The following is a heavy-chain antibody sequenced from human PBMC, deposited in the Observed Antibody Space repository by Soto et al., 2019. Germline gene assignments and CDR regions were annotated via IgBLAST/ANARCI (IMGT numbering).Heavy chain of an antibody. CDR1: GFTFSSYG. CDR2: ISYDGSNK. Sequence: VQLVESGGGVVQPGRSLRLSCAASGFTFSSYGMHWVRQAPGKGLEWVAVISYDGSNKYYADSVKGRFTISRDNSKNTLYLQMNSLRAEDTAVYYCAKAKDGYLDYWGQGTLVTVSS. CDR3: AKAKDGYLDY. J-gene: IGHJ4*02. V-gene: IGHV3-30*18.